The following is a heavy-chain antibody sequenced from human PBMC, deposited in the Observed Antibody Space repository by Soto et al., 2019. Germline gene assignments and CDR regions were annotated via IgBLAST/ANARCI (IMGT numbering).Heavy chain of an antibody. CDR2: ISYDGSNK. V-gene: IGHV3-30-3*01. CDR3: ARLLIGGGLRGPPGHSSSWYYYYYGMDV. D-gene: IGHD6-13*01. CDR1: GFTFSSYA. Sequence: GGSLRLSCAASGFTFSSYAMHWVRQAPGKGLEWVAVISYDGSNKYYADSVKGRFTISRDNSKNTLYLQMNSLRAEDTAVYYCARLLIGGGLRGPPGHSSSWYYYYYGMDVWGQGTTVTVSS. J-gene: IGHJ6*02.